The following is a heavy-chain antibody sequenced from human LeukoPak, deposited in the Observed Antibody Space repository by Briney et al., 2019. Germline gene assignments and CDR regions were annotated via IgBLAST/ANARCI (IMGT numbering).Heavy chain of an antibody. CDR2: ISSSSSYT. V-gene: IGHV3-21*05. J-gene: IGHJ4*02. Sequence: GGSLRLSCAASGFTFSSYEMNWVRQAPGKGLEWVSDISSSSSYTNSADSVKGRFTISRDNAKKSLYLQMNSLRAEDTAVYYCARDIILTYFDYWGQGTLVTVSS. CDR1: GFTFSSYE. CDR3: ARDIILTYFDY.